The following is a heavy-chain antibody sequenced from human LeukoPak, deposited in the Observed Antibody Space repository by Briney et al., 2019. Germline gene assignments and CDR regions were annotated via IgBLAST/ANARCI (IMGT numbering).Heavy chain of an antibody. Sequence: SQTLSLTCTVSGGSISSGSYYWSWIRQPAGKGLEWIGRIYTSGSTNYNPSLKSRVTISVDTSKNQFSLKLSSVTAADTAVYYRAREGRGYSSLDWFDPWGQATLVTVSS. J-gene: IGHJ5*02. V-gene: IGHV4-61*02. D-gene: IGHD6-19*01. CDR3: AREGRGYSSLDWFDP. CDR1: GGSISSGSYY. CDR2: IYTSGST.